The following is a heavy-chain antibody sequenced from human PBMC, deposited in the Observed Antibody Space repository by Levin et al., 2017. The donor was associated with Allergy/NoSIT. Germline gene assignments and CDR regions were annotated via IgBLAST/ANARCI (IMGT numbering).Heavy chain of an antibody. J-gene: IGHJ3*02. Sequence: PGGSLRLSCKASGYTFTSYGISWVRQAPGQGLEWMGWISAYNGNTNYAQKLQGRVTMTTDTSTSTAYMELRSLRSDDTAVYYCARVAPLLWFGDNVGAFDIWGQGTMVTVSS. CDR1: GYTFTSYG. CDR3: ARVAPLLWFGDNVGAFDI. CDR2: ISAYNGNT. V-gene: IGHV1-18*01. D-gene: IGHD3-10*01.